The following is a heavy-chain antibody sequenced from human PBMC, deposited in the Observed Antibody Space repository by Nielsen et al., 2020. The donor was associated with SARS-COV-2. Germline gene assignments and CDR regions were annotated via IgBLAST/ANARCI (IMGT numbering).Heavy chain of an antibody. D-gene: IGHD3-10*01. CDR2: ISWNSGSI. CDR1: GFTFDDYV. Sequence: GGSLRLSCAASGFTFDDYVMHWVRQAPGKGLEWVSGISWNSGSIGYADSVKGRFAISRDNAKNYLYLQMDSLRDEDTALYHCVRGAGPMDVWGQGTTVIVSS. V-gene: IGHV3-9*01. CDR3: VRGAGPMDV. J-gene: IGHJ6*02.